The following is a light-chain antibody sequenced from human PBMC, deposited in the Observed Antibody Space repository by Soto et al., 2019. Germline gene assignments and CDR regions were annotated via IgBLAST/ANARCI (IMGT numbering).Light chain of an antibody. CDR2: EVT. CDR3: SSYTGSSINTVV. V-gene: IGLV2-14*01. Sequence: QSVLTQPASVSGSPGQSIAISCTGSSSDVGIYNYVSWYQQHPGKVPKLIIYEVTNRPSGVSNRFSGSKSGNTASLTISGLQAEDEAEYYCSSYTGSSINTVVFGGGTKLTVL. J-gene: IGLJ2*01. CDR1: SSDVGIYNY.